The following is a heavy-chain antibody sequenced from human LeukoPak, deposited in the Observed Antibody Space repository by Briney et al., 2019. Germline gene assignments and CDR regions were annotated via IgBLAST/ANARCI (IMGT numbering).Heavy chain of an antibody. CDR3: ARSYGYSSGWYGAYYFDY. D-gene: IGHD6-19*01. CDR1: GGSISSYY. CDR2: IYYSGST. J-gene: IGHJ4*02. V-gene: IGHV4-59*01. Sequence: PSETLSLTCTVSGGSISSYYWSWIRQPPGKGLEWIGYIYYSGSTNYNPSLKSRVTISVDTSKNQFSLSLSSVTAADTAVYYCARSYGYSSGWYGAYYFDYWGQGTLVTVSS.